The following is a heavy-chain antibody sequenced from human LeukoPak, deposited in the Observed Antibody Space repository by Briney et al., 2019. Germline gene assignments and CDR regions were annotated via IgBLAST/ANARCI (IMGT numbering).Heavy chain of an antibody. Sequence: GGSLRLSCAASGFTFSSYAMSWVRQAPGKGLEWVSAISGSGGSTYYADSEKGRFTISRDNSKSTLYLQMDSLRAEDTAVHYCANCGNSGCHLIDYWGQGTLVTVSS. CDR1: GFTFSSYA. CDR3: ANCGNSGCHLIDY. V-gene: IGHV3-23*01. J-gene: IGHJ4*02. CDR2: ISGSGGST. D-gene: IGHD5-12*01.